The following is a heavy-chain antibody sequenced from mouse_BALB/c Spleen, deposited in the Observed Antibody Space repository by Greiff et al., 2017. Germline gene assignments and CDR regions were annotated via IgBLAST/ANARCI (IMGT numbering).Heavy chain of an antibody. D-gene: IGHD4-1*01. V-gene: IGHV14-1*02. Sequence: VQLKQSGAELVRPGALVKLSCKASGFNIKDYYMHWVKQRPEQGLEWIGWIDPENGNTIYDPKFQGKASITADTSSNTAYLQLSSLTSEDTAVYYCARGGTVFDYWGQGTTLTVSS. CDR1: GFNIKDYY. J-gene: IGHJ2*01. CDR2: IDPENGNT. CDR3: ARGGTVFDY.